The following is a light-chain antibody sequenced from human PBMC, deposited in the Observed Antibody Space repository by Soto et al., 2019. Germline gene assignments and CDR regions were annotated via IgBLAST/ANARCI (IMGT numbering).Light chain of an antibody. V-gene: IGLV2-11*01. CDR2: DVS. J-gene: IGLJ1*01. Sequence: QSALTQPPSLSGSPGQSVTISCTGTSSDVGNYIYVSWYQQRPGKAPKVMIYDVSKRPSGVPDCFSGSKSGNTASLTISGLQAEDEADYYCCSYARGSSDVFGTGTKLTVL. CDR3: CSYARGSSDV. CDR1: SSDVGNYIY.